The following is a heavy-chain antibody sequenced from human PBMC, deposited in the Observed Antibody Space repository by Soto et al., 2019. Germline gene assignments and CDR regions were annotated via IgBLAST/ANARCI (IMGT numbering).Heavy chain of an antibody. V-gene: IGHV4-30-4*01. CDR2: INYSGST. CDR1: DGSISSGDYY. J-gene: IGHJ4*02. Sequence: QVQLQESGPGLVKPSQTLSLTCTVYDGSISSGDYYWSWIRQPPGKGLEWIGYINYSGSTYYNPSLKRRVTISVDTSRNQFSLKLSSVTAADTAVYYCARAPYHYDSSGYYHFDYWGQGTLVTVSS. D-gene: IGHD3-22*01. CDR3: ARAPYHYDSSGYYHFDY.